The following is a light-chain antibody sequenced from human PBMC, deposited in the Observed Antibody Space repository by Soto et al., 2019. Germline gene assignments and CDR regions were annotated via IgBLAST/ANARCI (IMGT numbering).Light chain of an antibody. Sequence: DIVVTQSPALVSFSPGERVTLSCRASQSVISSLAWYQQKPGQAPRLLIYDTSYRATGIPARFSGSGSGTDFTLTITSLEPEDLAVYYCQQRGTCGPGTKVDIK. CDR2: DTS. J-gene: IGKJ3*01. CDR1: QSVISS. V-gene: IGKV3-11*01. CDR3: QQRGT.